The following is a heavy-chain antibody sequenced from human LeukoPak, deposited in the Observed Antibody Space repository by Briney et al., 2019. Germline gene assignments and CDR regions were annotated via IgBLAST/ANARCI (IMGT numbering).Heavy chain of an antibody. CDR3: AREFMEGIATAGTVCY. V-gene: IGHV7-4-1*02. J-gene: IGHJ4*02. D-gene: IGHD6-13*01. CDR1: GYTFTSYA. Sequence: ASVKVSCKASGYTFTSYAMNWVRQAPGQGLEWMGWINTNTGNPTYAQGFTGRFVFSLDTSVSAAYLQISSLKAEDTAVYYCAREFMEGIATAGTVCYWGQGTLVTVSS. CDR2: INTNTGNP.